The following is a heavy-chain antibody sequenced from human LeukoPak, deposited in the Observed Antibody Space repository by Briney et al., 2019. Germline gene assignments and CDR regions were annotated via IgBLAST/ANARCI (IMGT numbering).Heavy chain of an antibody. D-gene: IGHD3-3*01. CDR1: GGSISSSSYY. CDR3: ASPSTLYDFWSGYYTPHAYYGMDV. Sequence: SETLSLTCTVSGGSISSSSYYWGWIRQPPGKGLEWIGSIYYSGSTYYNTSLKSRVTISVDTSKNQFSLKLSSVTAPGTAVYYCASPSTLYDFWSGYYTPHAYYGMDVWGQGTTVTVSS. J-gene: IGHJ6*02. V-gene: IGHV4-39*01. CDR2: IYYSGST.